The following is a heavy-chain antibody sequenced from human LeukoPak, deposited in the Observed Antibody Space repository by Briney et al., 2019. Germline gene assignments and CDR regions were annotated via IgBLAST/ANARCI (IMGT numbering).Heavy chain of an antibody. CDR2: IYPDDSDT. Sequence: GESLKISCKGSGYSFTSFWIGWVRQMPGKGLEWMGIIYPDDSDTRYSPSIQGQVTISADKSISTAYLQWSSLKASDTAMYDCARHLYGDYRSGMDAWGQGTTVTVSS. D-gene: IGHD4-17*01. J-gene: IGHJ6*02. CDR3: ARHLYGDYRSGMDA. CDR1: GYSFTSFW. V-gene: IGHV5-51*01.